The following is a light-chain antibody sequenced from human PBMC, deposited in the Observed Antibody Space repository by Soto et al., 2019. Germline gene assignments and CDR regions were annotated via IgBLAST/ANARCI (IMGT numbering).Light chain of an antibody. CDR1: QSVLLSSNNKYY. J-gene: IGKJ3*01. Sequence: DIVMTQSPDSLAVSLGERATINCKSSQSVLLSSNNKYYLAWYQQKPGQPPKLLIYWASTRETGVPDRFSGSGSGTDFTLTISSLQAEDVAVYYCQQYYSTPPTFGPGTKVDIK. CDR3: QQYYSTPPT. V-gene: IGKV4-1*01. CDR2: WAS.